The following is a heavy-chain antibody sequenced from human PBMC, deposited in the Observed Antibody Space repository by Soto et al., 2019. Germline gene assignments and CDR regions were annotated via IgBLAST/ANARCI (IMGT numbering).Heavy chain of an antibody. V-gene: IGHV1-18*01. D-gene: IGHD3-22*01. CDR2: ISAYNGNT. CDR3: ARDDYYDSSGSDY. J-gene: IGHJ4*02. CDR1: GYTFTSYG. Sequence: ASVKVSCKASGYTFTSYGISWVRQAPGQGLEWMGWISAYNGNTNYAQKFQGRVTITRDTSASTAYMELSSLRSEDTAVYYCARDDYYDSSGSDYWGQGTLVTVSS.